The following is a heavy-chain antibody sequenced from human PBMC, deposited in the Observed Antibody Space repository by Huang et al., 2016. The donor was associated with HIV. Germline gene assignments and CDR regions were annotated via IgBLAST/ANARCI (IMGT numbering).Heavy chain of an antibody. CDR3: AREDYSYGYYYFDY. J-gene: IGHJ4*02. D-gene: IGHD5-18*01. Sequence: EVQLVESGGGLVKPGGSLRLSCAASGFTFSSYSMNWVRPAPGKGLEWVSFISSSSSYIYYADSVKGRFTIARDNAKNSLYLQMNSLRAEDTAVYYCAREDYSYGYYYFDYWGQGTLVTVSS. CDR2: ISSSSSYI. CDR1: GFTFSSYS. V-gene: IGHV3-21*01.